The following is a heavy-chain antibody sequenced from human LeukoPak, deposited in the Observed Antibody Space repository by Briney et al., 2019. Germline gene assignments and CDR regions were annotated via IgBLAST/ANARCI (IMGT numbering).Heavy chain of an antibody. V-gene: IGHV4-59*01. Sequence: SETLSLTCTVSGGSISSYYWSWIRQPPGKGPEWIGYIYYSGSTNYNPSLKSRVTISVDTSKNQFSLKLSSVTAADTAVYYCAREGCSGGSCNLDYWGQGTLVTVSS. D-gene: IGHD2-15*01. J-gene: IGHJ4*02. CDR2: IYYSGST. CDR3: AREGCSGGSCNLDY. CDR1: GGSISSYY.